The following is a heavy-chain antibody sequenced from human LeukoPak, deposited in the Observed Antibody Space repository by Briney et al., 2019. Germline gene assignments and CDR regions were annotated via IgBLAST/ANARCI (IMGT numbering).Heavy chain of an antibody. Sequence: GGSLRLSCAASGFSVSTSYMSWVRQAPGKGLEWVSYISSSSSTIYYADSVKGRFTISRDNAKNSLYLQMNSLRDEDTAVYYCARVTAQGVDYWGQGTLVTVSS. CDR2: ISSSSSTI. CDR3: ARVTAQGVDY. V-gene: IGHV3-48*02. D-gene: IGHD3-16*01. CDR1: GFSVSTSY. J-gene: IGHJ4*02.